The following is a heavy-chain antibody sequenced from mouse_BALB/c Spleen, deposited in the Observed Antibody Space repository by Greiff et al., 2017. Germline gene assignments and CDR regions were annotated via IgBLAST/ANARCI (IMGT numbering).Heavy chain of an antibody. CDR2: IYPSDSYT. D-gene: IGHD1-1*02. J-gene: IGHJ2*01. CDR1: GYTFTSYW. Sequence: QVQLQQPGAELVRPGASVKLSCKASGYTFTSYWINWVKQRPGQGLEWIGNIYPSDSYTNYNQKFKDKATLTVDKSSSTAYMQLSSPTTEDSAVYYCTRGGSHFDYWGQGTTLTVSS. V-gene: IGHV1-69*02. CDR3: TRGGSHFDY.